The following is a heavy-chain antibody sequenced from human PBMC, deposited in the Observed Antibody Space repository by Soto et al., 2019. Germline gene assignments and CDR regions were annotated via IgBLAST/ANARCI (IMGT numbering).Heavy chain of an antibody. CDR1: GYTFTSYG. J-gene: IGHJ6*02. D-gene: IGHD3-22*01. V-gene: IGHV1-18*04. CDR3: AREGGYFDSSGSGVYHYHGVDV. CDR2: ISAYNGNT. Sequence: QVQLVQSGAEVKKPGASVKVSCKASGYTFTSYGISWVRQAPGQGLEWMGWISAYNGNTNYAQKLQGRVTMTTDTSTSTAYMELRSLRSDDTAVYYCAREGGYFDSSGSGVYHYHGVDVWGQGTTVTVS.